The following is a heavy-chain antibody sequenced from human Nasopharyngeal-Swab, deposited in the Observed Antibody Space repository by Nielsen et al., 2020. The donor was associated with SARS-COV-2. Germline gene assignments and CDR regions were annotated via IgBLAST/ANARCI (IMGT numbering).Heavy chain of an antibody. CDR2: IKQLESEI. CDR3: SRVALARPDY. CDR1: GFTTFSNYW. J-gene: IGHJ4*02. V-gene: IGHV3-7*04. D-gene: IGHD5-12*01. Sequence: GGSLRLSCTASGFTTFSNYWMSWVRQVPGKGLEWVASIKQLESEIYYVDSVKGRFTISRDNAKNSVYLQMNSLRAEDTAMYYCSRVALARPDYWGQGTLVIVSS.